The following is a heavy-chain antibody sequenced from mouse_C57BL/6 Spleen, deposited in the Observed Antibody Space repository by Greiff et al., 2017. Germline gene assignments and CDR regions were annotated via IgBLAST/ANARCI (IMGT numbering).Heavy chain of an antibody. CDR2: ISYDGSN. Sequence: EVQLKESGPGLVKPSQSLSLTCSVPGYSITSGYYWNWIRQFPGNKLEWMGYISYDGSNNYNPSLKNRISITRDTSKNQFFLKLNSVTTEDTATYYCAREGIYAMDYWGQGTSVTVSS. J-gene: IGHJ4*01. CDR3: AREGIYAMDY. V-gene: IGHV3-6*01. CDR1: GYSITSGYY.